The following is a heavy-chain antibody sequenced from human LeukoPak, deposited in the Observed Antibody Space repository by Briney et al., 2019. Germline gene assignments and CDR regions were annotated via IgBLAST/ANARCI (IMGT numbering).Heavy chain of an antibody. CDR3: AKGIHYYDSSGYYY. V-gene: IGHV3-30*02. D-gene: IGHD3-22*01. CDR2: IRYDGTNK. J-gene: IGHJ4*02. Sequence: GGSLRLSCAASGFTFRSYGMHWVRQAPGKGLEWAAFIRYDGTNKYYADSVKGRFTISRDNSKNTLYLQMDSLRAEDTAVYYCAKGIHYYDSSGYYYWGQGTLVTVSS. CDR1: GFTFRSYG.